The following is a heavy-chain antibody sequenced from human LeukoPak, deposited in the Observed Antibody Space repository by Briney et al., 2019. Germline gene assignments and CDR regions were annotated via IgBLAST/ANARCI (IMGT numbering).Heavy chain of an antibody. Sequence: TLSLTCTVSGGSISSGGYYWSWIRQHSGKGLEWIGYIYYSGSTYYNPSLKSRVTISVDTSKNQFSLKLSSVTAADTAVYYCARDRLHSGYGFVYWGQGTLVTVSS. CDR3: ARDRLHSGYGFVY. J-gene: IGHJ4*02. V-gene: IGHV4-31*03. CDR1: GGSISSGGYY. CDR2: IYYSGST. D-gene: IGHD5-12*01.